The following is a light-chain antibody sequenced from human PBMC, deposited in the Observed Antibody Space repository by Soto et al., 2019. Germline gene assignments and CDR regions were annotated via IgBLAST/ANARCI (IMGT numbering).Light chain of an antibody. CDR1: QSVLYSSNNKNY. CDR3: QQYYSTPLT. CDR2: WAS. V-gene: IGKV4-1*01. J-gene: IGKJ1*01. Sequence: DIVMTQSPDSLAVSLGERATINCKSSQSVLYSSNNKNYLAWYQQKPGQPPKLLIYWASTRESGVPDRFSGSGSATDSTLTISSVQAEDVAVYYCQQYYSTPLTFGQGTKVEIK.